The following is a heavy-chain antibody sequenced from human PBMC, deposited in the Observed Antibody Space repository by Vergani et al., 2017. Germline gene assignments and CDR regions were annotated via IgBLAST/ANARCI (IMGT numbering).Heavy chain of an antibody. CDR3: AKYSSSWYNWFDP. V-gene: IGHV3-23*01. CDR1: GFTFSSYA. Sequence: EVQLLESGGGLVQPGGSLRLSCAASGFTFSSYAMSWVRQAPGKGLEWVSAISGSGGSTYYADSLKGRFTISRDNSKNTLYLQMNSLRAENTAVYYCAKYSSSWYNWFDPWGQGTLVTVSS. CDR2: ISGSGGST. D-gene: IGHD6-13*01. J-gene: IGHJ5*02.